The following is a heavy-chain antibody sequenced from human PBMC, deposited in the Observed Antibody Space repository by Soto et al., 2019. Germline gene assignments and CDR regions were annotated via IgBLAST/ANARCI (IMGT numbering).Heavy chain of an antibody. CDR2: IYYSGST. D-gene: IGHD6-25*01. J-gene: IGHJ4*02. Sequence: QLQLQESGPGLVKPSETLSLTCTVSGGSISSSSYYWGWIRQPPGKGLEWIGSIYYSGSTFYSPSPRSRVTISVDTSKNQFSLRVSSVTAADTAVYYCAREYSSAPDNWGQGTLVTVSS. CDR3: AREYSSAPDN. V-gene: IGHV4-39*02. CDR1: GGSISSSSYY.